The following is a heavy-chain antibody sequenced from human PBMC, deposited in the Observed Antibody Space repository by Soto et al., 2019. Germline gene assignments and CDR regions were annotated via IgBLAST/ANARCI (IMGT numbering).Heavy chain of an antibody. V-gene: IGHV3-11*06. Sequence: GGSLRLSCEGSGFTFSDYYISWIRQAPGKGLEWISYSSNSGTFSRYADSVKGRFSIYRDNTKNLLYLQMNSLRAEDTAVYYCARSGDNYNRLDYWGQGTPVTVSS. CDR2: SSNSGTFS. CDR3: ARSGDNYNRLDY. D-gene: IGHD1-1*01. J-gene: IGHJ4*02. CDR1: GFTFSDYY.